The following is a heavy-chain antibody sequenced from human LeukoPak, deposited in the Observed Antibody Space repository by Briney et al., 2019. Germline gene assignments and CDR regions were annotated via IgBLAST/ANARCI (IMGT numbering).Heavy chain of an antibody. V-gene: IGHV4-59*01. CDR1: GGSISSYY. CDR2: IYYSGST. J-gene: IGHJ4*02. CDR3: ARGPFDY. Sequence: SETLSLTCTVSGGSISSYYWSWIRQPPGKGLEWIGYIYYSGSTNYNPSLKSRVTISVDTSKNQFSLTLSSVTAADTAVYYCARGPFDYWGQGTLVTVSS.